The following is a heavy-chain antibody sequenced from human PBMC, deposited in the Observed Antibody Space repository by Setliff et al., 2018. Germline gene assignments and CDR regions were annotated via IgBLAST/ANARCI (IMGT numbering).Heavy chain of an antibody. Sequence: ASVKVSCKASGYTFITFGMSWVRQAPGQGLEWMGWISPVYGIANYARKFQGRVTMTADTSTTTAYLELTSLRYDDTAVYYCVRGPGPSVVVAIPFDHWGQGSLVTVSS. CDR3: VRGPGPSVVVAIPFDH. CDR1: GYTFITFG. D-gene: IGHD3-22*01. CDR2: ISPVYGIA. V-gene: IGHV1-18*01. J-gene: IGHJ4*02.